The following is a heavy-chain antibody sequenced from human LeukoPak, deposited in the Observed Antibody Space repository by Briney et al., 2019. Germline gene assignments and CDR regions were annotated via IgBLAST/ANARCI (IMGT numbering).Heavy chain of an antibody. D-gene: IGHD4-17*01. Sequence: PSETLSLTCAVYGGSFSGYYWSWIRQPPGKGLEWIGYIYYSGSTNYNPSLKSRVTISVDTSKNQFSLKLSSVTAADTAVYYCASSMTTVTTYAFDIWGQGTMVTVSS. CDR3: ASSMTTVTTYAFDI. J-gene: IGHJ3*02. CDR1: GGSFSGYY. V-gene: IGHV4-59*01. CDR2: IYYSGST.